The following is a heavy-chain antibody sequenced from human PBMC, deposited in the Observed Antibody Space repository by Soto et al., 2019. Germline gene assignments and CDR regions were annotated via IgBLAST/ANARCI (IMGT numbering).Heavy chain of an antibody. J-gene: IGHJ4*02. V-gene: IGHV2-5*02. CDR1: GFSLSSTRMA. D-gene: IGHD6-19*01. CDR3: AHIVVAGLGYYFDY. CDR2: IYWDDDK. Sequence: QITLKESGPTLVKPTQTLTLTCTFSGFSLSSTRMAVGWIRQPPGKALEWLALIYWDDDKRYSPFLKSRLTITTDTSKNQVVLTMSNMDPLDTARYYCAHIVVAGLGYYFDYWGQGTLVTVSS.